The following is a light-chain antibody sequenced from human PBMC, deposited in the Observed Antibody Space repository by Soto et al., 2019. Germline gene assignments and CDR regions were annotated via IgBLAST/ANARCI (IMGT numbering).Light chain of an antibody. CDR1: SSDVGGYNH. CDR3: SSYTTSNTYV. J-gene: IGLJ1*01. CDR2: DVS. V-gene: IGLV2-14*03. Sequence: QSALTQPASVSGSPGQSIAISCTGTSSDVGGYNHVSWYQQHPDKAPKLIIYDVSNRPSGISTRFSGSKSGNTASLTISGLQAEYEADYHCSSYTTSNTYVFGTATKVTVL.